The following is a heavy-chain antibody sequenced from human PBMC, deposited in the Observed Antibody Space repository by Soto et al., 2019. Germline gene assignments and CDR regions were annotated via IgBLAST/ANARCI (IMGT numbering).Heavy chain of an antibody. Sequence: QVQLQESGPGLVKASQTLSLTCTVSGGSISSGSYYWSWIRQLPGKGLEWIGYIYSSGTTYYNPSLKSRVTIAVDTSKNQFSLKLSSVTAADTAMYYCARDRGYEGEYPFDSWGQGTLVTVSS. J-gene: IGHJ4*02. CDR3: ARDRGYEGEYPFDS. CDR1: GGSISSGSYY. D-gene: IGHD5-12*01. CDR2: IYSSGTT. V-gene: IGHV4-31*03.